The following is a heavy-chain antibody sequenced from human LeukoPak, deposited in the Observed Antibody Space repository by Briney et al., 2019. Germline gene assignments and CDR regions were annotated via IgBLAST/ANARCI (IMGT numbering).Heavy chain of an antibody. CDR1: GFTFSSYA. CDR3: ANYQDYGDSPDAFDI. V-gene: IGHV3-23*01. Sequence: GGSLRLSCAASGFTFSSYAMSWVRQAPGKGLEWVSAISGSGGSTYYADSVKGRFTISRDNSKNTLYLQMNSLRAEDAAVYYCANYQDYGDSPDAFDIWGQGTMVTVSS. CDR2: ISGSGGST. J-gene: IGHJ3*02. D-gene: IGHD4-17*01.